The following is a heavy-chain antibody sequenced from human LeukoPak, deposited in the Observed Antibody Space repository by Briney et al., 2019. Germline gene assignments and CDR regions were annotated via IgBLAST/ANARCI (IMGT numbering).Heavy chain of an antibody. CDR3: ARDCSGGTCYSQYYYGMDV. CDR2: IKQDGSEK. V-gene: IGHV3-7*03. CDR1: EFSFSSHW. J-gene: IGHJ6*02. Sequence: GGSLRLSCAASEFSFSSHWMSWVRQAPGKGLEWVANIKQDGSEKYYVDSVKGRFTISRDNAKNSLYLQMNSLRAEDTAVYYCARDCSGGTCYSQYYYGMDVWGQGTTVTVSS. D-gene: IGHD2-15*01.